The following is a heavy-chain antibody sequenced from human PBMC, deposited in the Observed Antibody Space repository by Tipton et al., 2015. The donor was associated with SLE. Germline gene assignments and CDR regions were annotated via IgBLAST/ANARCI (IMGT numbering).Heavy chain of an antibody. CDR2: INHSGST. CDR3: ARDRSSSWGGNAFDI. V-gene: IGHV4-34*01. Sequence: TLSLTCAVYGGSFSGYSWSWIRQPPGKGLESIGEINHSGSTNYNPSLKSRVTISVDTSKNQFSLKLSSVTAADTAVYYCARDRSSSWGGNAFDIWGQGTMVTVSS. J-gene: IGHJ3*02. D-gene: IGHD6-13*01. CDR1: GGSFSGYS.